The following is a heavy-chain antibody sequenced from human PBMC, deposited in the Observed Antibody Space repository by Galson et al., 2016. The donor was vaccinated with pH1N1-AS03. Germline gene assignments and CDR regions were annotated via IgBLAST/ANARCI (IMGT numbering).Heavy chain of an antibody. J-gene: IGHJ6*02. V-gene: IGHV3-15*01. D-gene: IGHD4-11*01. CDR2: IKSQSYGGTP. CDR3: ATGCGTVIYGCATTCGTCDRLTHGLDV. Sequence: SLRLSCAASGFTFSNAWIIWVRQAPGKGLEWVGRIKSQSYGGTPDYGAPVKGRFTISRDDSKNTLYLQMSSLKTEDTAIYYCATGCGTVIYGCATTCGTCDRLTHGLDVWGQGTTVTVSS. CDR1: GFTFSNAW.